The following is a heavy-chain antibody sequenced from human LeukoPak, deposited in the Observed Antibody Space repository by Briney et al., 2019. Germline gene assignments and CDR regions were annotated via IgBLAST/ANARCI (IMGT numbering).Heavy chain of an antibody. CDR1: GFTFSDYY. V-gene: IGHV3-11*01. CDR3: ACSPQGWFGESSTFDY. D-gene: IGHD3-10*01. J-gene: IGHJ4*02. Sequence: GGSLRLSCAASGFTFSDYYMSWIRQAPGKGLEWVSYISCSGSTIYYADSVKGRFTISRDNAKNSLYLQMNSLRAEDTAVYYCACSPQGWFGESSTFDYWGQGTLVTVSS. CDR2: ISCSGSTI.